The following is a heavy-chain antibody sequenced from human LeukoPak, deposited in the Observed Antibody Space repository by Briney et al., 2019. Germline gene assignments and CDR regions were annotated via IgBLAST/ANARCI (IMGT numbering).Heavy chain of an antibody. J-gene: IGHJ4*02. Sequence: PGGSLRLSCAASGFTFSDYYMSWIRQAPGKGLEWVSYISSSGSTIYYADSVKGRFTISRDNAKNSLYLQMNSLRAEDTAVYYCVRRDSSSWYAFDYWGQGTLATVTS. CDR3: VRRDSSSWYAFDY. CDR1: GFTFSDYY. V-gene: IGHV3-11*01. D-gene: IGHD6-13*01. CDR2: ISSSGSTI.